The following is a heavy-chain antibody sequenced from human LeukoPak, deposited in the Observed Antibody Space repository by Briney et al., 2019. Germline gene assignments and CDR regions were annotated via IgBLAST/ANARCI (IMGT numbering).Heavy chain of an antibody. D-gene: IGHD5-18*01. CDR1: GFTFSAYS. CDR3: ARGRGYNYGPPDY. J-gene: IGHJ4*02. V-gene: IGHV3-21*01. CDR2: ISGSSTYI. Sequence: PGGSLRLSCAASGFTFSAYSMNWVRQAPGKGLEWVSSISGSSTYIYYADSLKGRFTIARDNSKNSLSLQMSSLRAEGTAVYYCARGRGYNYGPPDYWGQGTLVTVSA.